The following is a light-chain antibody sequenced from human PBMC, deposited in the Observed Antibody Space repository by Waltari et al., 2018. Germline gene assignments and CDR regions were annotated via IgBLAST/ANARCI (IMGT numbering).Light chain of an antibody. J-gene: IGKJ1*01. CDR2: GAS. CDR3: LQYNNWWT. Sequence: EIVMTQSPATLSVSPGERATLSCRASQSVSRNLAWYQQKPGQAPRLLIHGASTRASGIPARFSGSGSGTEFTLTISSLQSEDLAVYYCLQYNNWWTFGQGTKVEIK. V-gene: IGKV3-15*01. CDR1: QSVSRN.